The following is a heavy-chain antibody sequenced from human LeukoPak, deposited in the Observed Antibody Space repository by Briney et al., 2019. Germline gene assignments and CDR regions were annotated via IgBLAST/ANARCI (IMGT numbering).Heavy chain of an antibody. CDR2: IKQDGSEK. CDR1: GFTFSNYW. CDR3: ARDLELLPILEDY. D-gene: IGHD3-10*01. J-gene: IGHJ4*02. V-gene: IGHV3-7*01. Sequence: PGGSLRLSCAASGFTFSNYWMSWVRQAPGKGLEWVANIKQDGSEKYYVDSVKGRFTISRDNAKNSLYLQMNSLRAEDTAVYYCARDLELLPILEDYWGQGTLVTVSS.